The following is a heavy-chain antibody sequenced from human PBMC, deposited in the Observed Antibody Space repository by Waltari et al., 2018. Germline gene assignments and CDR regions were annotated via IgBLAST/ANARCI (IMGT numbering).Heavy chain of an antibody. J-gene: IGHJ2*01. Sequence: QVQLQQWGAGLLKPSETLSLTCAVYGGSFSGYYWSWIRQPPGKGLEWIGEINHSGSTNYNPSLKSRVTISVDTSKNQFSLKLSSVTAADTAVYYCARGVGSQARANYWYFDLWGRGTLVTVSS. CDR1: GGSFSGYY. CDR2: INHSGST. V-gene: IGHV4-34*01. CDR3: ARGVGSQARANYWYFDL. D-gene: IGHD3-10*01.